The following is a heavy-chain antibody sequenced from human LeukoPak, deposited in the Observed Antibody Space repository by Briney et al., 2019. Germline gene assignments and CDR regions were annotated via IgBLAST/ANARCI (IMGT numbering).Heavy chain of an antibody. D-gene: IGHD6-13*01. CDR2: IYPGDSDT. J-gene: IGHJ4*02. Sequence: GESLKISCKGFGYSFTSYWIGWVRQMPGKGLEWMGIIYPGDSDTRYSPSFQGQVTISADKSISTAYLQWSSLKASDTAMYYCARHRRIAAAGTTSDLDYWGQGTLVTVSS. CDR1: GYSFTSYW. CDR3: ARHRRIAAAGTTSDLDY. V-gene: IGHV5-51*01.